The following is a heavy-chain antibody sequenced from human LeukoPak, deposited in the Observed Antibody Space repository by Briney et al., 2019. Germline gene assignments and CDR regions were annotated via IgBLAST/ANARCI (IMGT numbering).Heavy chain of an antibody. CDR1: GGSFSGYY. J-gene: IGHJ4*02. CDR2: INHSGST. D-gene: IGHD2/OR15-2a*01. CDR3: ARGGILAKVFDY. V-gene: IGHV4-34*01. Sequence: PSETLSLTCAVYGGSFSGYYWSWIRQPPGKGLEWIGEINHSGSTNYNPSLKSRVTISVDTSKNQFSLKLSSVTAADTAVYYCARGGILAKVFDYWGQGTLVTVSS.